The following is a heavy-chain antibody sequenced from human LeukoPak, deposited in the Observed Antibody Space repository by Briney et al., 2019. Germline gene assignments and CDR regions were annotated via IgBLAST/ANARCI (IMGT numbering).Heavy chain of an antibody. V-gene: IGHV4-34*01. CDR2: INHSGST. J-gene: IGHJ4*02. Sequence: SETLSLTCAVYGGSFSGYYWSWIRQPPGKGLEWIGEINHSGSTNYNPPLKSRVTISVDTSKNQFSLKLSSVTAADTAVYYCARGITLWGQGTLVTVSS. CDR3: ARGITL. D-gene: IGHD1-20*01. CDR1: GGSFSGYY.